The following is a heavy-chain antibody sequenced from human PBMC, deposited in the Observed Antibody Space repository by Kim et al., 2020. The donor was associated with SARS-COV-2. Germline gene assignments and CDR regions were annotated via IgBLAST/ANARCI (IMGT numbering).Heavy chain of an antibody. CDR3: AKDRGRLVYYYGMDA. J-gene: IGHJ6*02. V-gene: IGHV3-9*01. D-gene: IGHD6-19*01. CDR1: GFSFGDFA. Sequence: SLRLSCATSGFSFGDFALHWVRQAPGKGLEWVAGINWNSREIAYADSVKGRVTISRDDATKSLYLDMKSLGPEDTALYYCAKDRGRLVYYYGMDAWG. CDR2: INWNSREI.